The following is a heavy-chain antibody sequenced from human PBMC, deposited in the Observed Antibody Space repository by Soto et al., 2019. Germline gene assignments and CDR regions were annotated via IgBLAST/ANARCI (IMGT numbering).Heavy chain of an antibody. V-gene: IGHV1-18*04. Sequence: SVKPSCKXSGYTFTSYGISWVRQAPGQGPEWMGWIRGHNGNTNHTQSLQGRVTMTTDTTSTTTYMELRSLRSDDTAVYYCARHRFNYSDDTVYYCFDYWGQGTLVTVSS. CDR1: GYTFTSYG. CDR3: ARHRFNYSDDTVYYCFDY. CDR2: IRGHNGNT. D-gene: IGHD3-22*01. J-gene: IGHJ4*02.